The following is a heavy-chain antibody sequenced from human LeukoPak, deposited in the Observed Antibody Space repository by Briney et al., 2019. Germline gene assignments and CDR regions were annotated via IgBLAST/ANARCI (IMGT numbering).Heavy chain of an antibody. D-gene: IGHD1-1*01. CDR1: GFTVSSNY. CDR2: IYSGGST. CDR3: ARHTSGTMFSY. J-gene: IGHJ1*01. Sequence: PGGSLRLSCAASGFTVSSNYMSWVRQAPGKGLEWVSVIYSGGSTYYADSVKGRFTISRDNSKNTLYLQMNSLRAEDTAVYYCARHTSGTMFSYWGQGILATVSS. V-gene: IGHV3-53*01.